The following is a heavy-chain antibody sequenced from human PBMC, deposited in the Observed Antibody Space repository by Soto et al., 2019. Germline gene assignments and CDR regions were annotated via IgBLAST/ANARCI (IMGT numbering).Heavy chain of an antibody. CDR3: ARYRREAVAGYTLDN. D-gene: IGHD6-13*01. J-gene: IGHJ4*02. Sequence: SETLSLTCTVSGGSISSGDYYWTWIRQPPGKGLEWIGYVYNSGSTNYNPSLKSRVTISEDTSKSQFSLKVNSMTAADTAVYYCARYRREAVAGYTLDNWGQGILVTVSS. V-gene: IGHV4-61*08. CDR1: GGSISSGDYY. CDR2: VYNSGST.